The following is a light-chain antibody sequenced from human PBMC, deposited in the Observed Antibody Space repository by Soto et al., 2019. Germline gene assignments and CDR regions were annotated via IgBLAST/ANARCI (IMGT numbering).Light chain of an antibody. V-gene: IGLV2-14*01. CDR3: GSYTGSSYV. Sequence: QSVLTQPASVSGSPGQSITISCTGTSSDVGGYNYVSWYQHHPGKAPKLMIYEVSNRPSGVSNRFSGSKSGNTASLTISGLQAEDEADYYCGSYTGSSYVFGTGTKVTVL. CDR1: SSDVGGYNY. J-gene: IGLJ1*01. CDR2: EVS.